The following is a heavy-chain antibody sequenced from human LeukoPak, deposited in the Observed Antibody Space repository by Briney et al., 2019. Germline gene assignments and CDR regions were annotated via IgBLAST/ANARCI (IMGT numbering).Heavy chain of an antibody. D-gene: IGHD1-26*01. CDR2: IDTDGKT. V-gene: IGHV3-66*01. CDR1: GFSVSSDY. J-gene: IGHJ3*02. Sequence: PGGSLRLSCAASGFSVSSDYMTWVRQAPGQGLEWVSLIDTDGKTYYADSVKGRFPISRDNAKNTVFLQMNSLRDGDTAVYYCTRGGSPPEALGDIFDIWGQGTVVTVSS. CDR3: TRGGSPPEALGDIFDI.